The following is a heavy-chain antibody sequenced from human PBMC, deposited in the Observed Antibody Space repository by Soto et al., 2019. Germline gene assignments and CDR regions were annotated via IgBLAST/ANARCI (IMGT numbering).Heavy chain of an antibody. CDR1: GYTFTGYY. CDR2: INPNSGGA. Sequence: ASVKVSCKASGYTFTGYYMHWVRQAPGQGLEWMGWINPNSGGANYAQKFQGRVTMTRDTSISTAYMELSRLRSDDTAVYYCARGSYSGSYYGFGYWGQGTLVTVSS. J-gene: IGHJ4*02. V-gene: IGHV1-2*02. D-gene: IGHD1-26*01. CDR3: ARGSYSGSYYGFGY.